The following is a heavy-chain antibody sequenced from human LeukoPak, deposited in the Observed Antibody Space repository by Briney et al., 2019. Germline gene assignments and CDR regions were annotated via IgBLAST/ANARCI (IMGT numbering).Heavy chain of an antibody. V-gene: IGHV4-30-2*01. Sequence: IPSQTLSLTCTVSGGSISSGGYYWSWIRQPPGKGLEWIGYIYHSGSTYYNPSLKSRVTISVDRSKNQFSLKLSSVTAADTAVYYCARGPKGYCSSTSCYSYYYMDVWGKGTTVTVSS. D-gene: IGHD2-2*02. CDR2: IYHSGST. CDR3: ARGPKGYCSSTSCYSYYYMDV. CDR1: GGSISSGGYY. J-gene: IGHJ6*03.